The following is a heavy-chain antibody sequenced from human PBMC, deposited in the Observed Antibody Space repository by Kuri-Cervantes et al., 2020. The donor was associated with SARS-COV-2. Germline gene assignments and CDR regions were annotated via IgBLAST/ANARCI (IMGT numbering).Heavy chain of an antibody. CDR1: GYTFTNYG. J-gene: IGHJ3*02. Sequence: ASVKVSCKASGYTFTNYGISWVRQAPGQELEWMGWINGYNDNTKYAQKLQGRVTMTTDTSTSTAYMELRSLRSDDTAVYYCARTRIAAAGTDAFDIWGQGTMVTVSS. V-gene: IGHV1-18*04. D-gene: IGHD6-13*01. CDR2: INGYNDNT. CDR3: ARTRIAAAGTDAFDI.